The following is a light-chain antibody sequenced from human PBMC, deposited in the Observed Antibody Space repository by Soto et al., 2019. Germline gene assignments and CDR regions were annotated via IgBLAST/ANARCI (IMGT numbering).Light chain of an antibody. CDR3: AAWDDSLNGPL. Sequence: QSVLTQPPSVSEAPRQRVTISCSGSSSNIGNNAVIWYQQLPGKAPKLLIYYDDLLPSGVSDRFSGSKSGTSASLAISGLQSEDEADYYCAAWDDSLNGPLFGGGTKLTVL. V-gene: IGLV1-36*01. J-gene: IGLJ3*02. CDR2: YDD. CDR1: SSNIGNNA.